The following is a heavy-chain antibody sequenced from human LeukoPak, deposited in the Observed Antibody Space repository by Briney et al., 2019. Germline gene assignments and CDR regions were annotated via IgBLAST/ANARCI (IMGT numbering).Heavy chain of an antibody. V-gene: IGHV4-59*08. CDR3: ARGPGYCTNGVCWYFHL. CDR1: GGSISSYY. D-gene: IGHD2-8*01. CDR2: IYYSGST. Sequence: SETLSLTCTVSGGSISSYYWSWIRQPPGKGLEWIGYIYYSGSTNYNPSLKSRVTISVDTSKNQFSPKLSSVTAADTAVYFCARGPGYCTNGVCWYFHLWGRGTLVTVSS. J-gene: IGHJ2*01.